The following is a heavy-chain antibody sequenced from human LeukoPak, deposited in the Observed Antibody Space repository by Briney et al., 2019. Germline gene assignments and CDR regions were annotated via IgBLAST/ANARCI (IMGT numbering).Heavy chain of an antibody. CDR1: GFTFSDYY. CDR3: ARDRGNSDPGDWFDS. CDR2: ISGSGSTV. D-gene: IGHD4-23*01. Sequence: PGGSLRLSCAASGFTFSDYYMSWIRQAPGKGLEWVSYISGSGSTVYYAASVRGRFTISRDNAKNSLFLQMNSLRAEDTAAYYCARDRGNSDPGDWFDSWGQGTLVTVSS. J-gene: IGHJ5*01. V-gene: IGHV3-11*01.